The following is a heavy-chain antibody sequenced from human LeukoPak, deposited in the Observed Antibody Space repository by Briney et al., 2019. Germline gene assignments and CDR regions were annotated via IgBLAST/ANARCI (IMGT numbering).Heavy chain of an antibody. CDR2: ISSNGGST. CDR1: GFTFSSYA. J-gene: IGHJ6*03. D-gene: IGHD2-15*01. Sequence: GGSLRLSCAASGFTFSSYAMHWVRQAPGKGLEYVSAISSNGGSTYYANSVKGRFTISRDNSKNTLYLQMGSLRAEDTAVYYCARNRCSGGSCYYRYYYYMDVWGKGTTVTISS. CDR3: ARNRCSGGSCYYRYYYYMDV. V-gene: IGHV3-64*01.